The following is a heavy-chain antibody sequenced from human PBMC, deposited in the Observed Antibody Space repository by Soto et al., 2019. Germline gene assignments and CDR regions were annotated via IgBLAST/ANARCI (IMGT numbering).Heavy chain of an antibody. J-gene: IGHJ6*02. CDR1: GGSISSYY. CDR2: IYYSGST. D-gene: IGHD3-16*01. V-gene: IGHV4-59*01. Sequence: SETLPLTCTVSGGSISSYYWSWIRQPPGKGLEWIGYIYYSGSTNYNPSLKSRVTISVDTSKNQFSLKLSSVTAADTAVYYCAGDEVGGGGMDVWGQGTTVTVS. CDR3: AGDEVGGGGMDV.